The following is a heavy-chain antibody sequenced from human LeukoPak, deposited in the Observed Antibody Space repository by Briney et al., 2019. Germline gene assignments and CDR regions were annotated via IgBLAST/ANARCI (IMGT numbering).Heavy chain of an antibody. D-gene: IGHD3-10*01. CDR2: IYHSGTT. Sequence: SDTLSLTCAVSGYSITSSSWWGWIRQPPGKGLEWIGYIYHSGTTYYNPSLQSRVTMSVDTSKNQFSLKLSSVTAVDTAVYYCARKENVYYYLDYWGQGTLVTVSS. CDR3: ARKENVYYYLDY. V-gene: IGHV4-28*01. CDR1: GYSITSSSW. J-gene: IGHJ4*02.